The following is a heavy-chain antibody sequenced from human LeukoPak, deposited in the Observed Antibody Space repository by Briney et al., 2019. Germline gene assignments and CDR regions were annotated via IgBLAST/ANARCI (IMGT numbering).Heavy chain of an antibody. CDR2: IYSGGST. CDR3: ARGEELRFFGTLGAFDI. J-gene: IGHJ3*02. D-gene: IGHD1-7*01. V-gene: IGHV3-53*01. CDR1: GFTVSSNY. Sequence: GGSLRLSCAASGFTVSSNYMSWVRQAPGKGLEWVSVIYSGGSTYYADSVKGRFTISRDNAKNSLYLQMNSLRAEDTAVYYCARGEELRFFGTLGAFDIWGQGTMVTVSS.